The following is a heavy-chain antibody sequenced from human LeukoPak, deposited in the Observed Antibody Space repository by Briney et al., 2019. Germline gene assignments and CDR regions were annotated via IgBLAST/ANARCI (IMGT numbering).Heavy chain of an antibody. D-gene: IGHD7-27*01. CDR3: AKKRGETGDYSDY. CDR1: GFIFSNYA. Sequence: PGGSLRLSCVGSGFIFSNYAMNWVRQAPGKGLEWVSTISAAGDVTYHADSVKGRFTISRDNSKNKLFMQMNSLRAEDTAVYYCAKKRGETGDYSDYWGQGTLVTVSS. J-gene: IGHJ4*02. CDR2: ISAAGDVT. V-gene: IGHV3-23*01.